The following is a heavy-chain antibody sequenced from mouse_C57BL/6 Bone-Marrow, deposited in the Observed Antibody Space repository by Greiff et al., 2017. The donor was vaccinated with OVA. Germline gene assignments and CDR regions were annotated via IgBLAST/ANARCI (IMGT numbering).Heavy chain of an antibody. CDR3: ARLVVTRFDY. CDR1: GYAFTNYL. J-gene: IGHJ2*01. V-gene: IGHV1-54*01. Sequence: ESGAELVRPGTSVKVSCKASGYAFTNYLIEWVKQRPGQGLEWIGVINPGSGGTNYNEKFKGKATLTADKSSSTAYMQLSSLTSEDSAVYFCARLVVTRFDYWGQGTTLTVSS. CDR2: INPGSGGT. D-gene: IGHD2-2*01.